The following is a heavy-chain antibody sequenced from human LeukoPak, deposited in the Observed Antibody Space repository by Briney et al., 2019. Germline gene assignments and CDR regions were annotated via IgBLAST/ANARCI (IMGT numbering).Heavy chain of an antibody. V-gene: IGHV1-2*02. CDR3: ARQSSGFFASDY. J-gene: IGHJ4*02. D-gene: IGHD6-25*01. CDR2: INPNSGGT. Sequence: ASVKVSCKASGYTFTGYYMHWVRQAPGQGLEWMGWINPNSGGTNYAQNFQGRVTMTRDPSISTAYTELSRLRSDDTAVYFCARQSSGFFASDYWGQGTLVTVSS. CDR1: GYTFTGYY.